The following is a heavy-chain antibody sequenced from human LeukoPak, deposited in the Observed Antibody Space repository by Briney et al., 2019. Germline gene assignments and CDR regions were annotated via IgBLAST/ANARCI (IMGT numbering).Heavy chain of an antibody. J-gene: IGHJ6*02. CDR3: ARVLGYCSGGSCDSYYYYGMDV. D-gene: IGHD2-15*01. V-gene: IGHV3-30-3*01. CDR1: GFTFSSYA. CDR2: ISYDGSNK. Sequence: GGSLRLSCAASGFTFSSYAMHWVRQAPGKGLEWVAFISYDGSNKYYADSVKGRFTISRDNSKNTLYLQMNSLRAEDTAVYYCARVLGYCSGGSCDSYYYYGMDVWGQGTTVTVSS.